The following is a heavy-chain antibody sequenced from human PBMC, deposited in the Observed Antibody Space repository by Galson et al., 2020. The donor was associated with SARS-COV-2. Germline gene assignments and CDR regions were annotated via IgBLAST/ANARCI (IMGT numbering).Heavy chain of an antibody. J-gene: IGHJ3*02. CDR2: IYHSGST. CDR1: GGSISSGGYS. D-gene: IGHD1-1*01. CDR3: ARGLETNTPRDAFDI. Sequence: ASETLSLTCAVSGGSISSGGYSWSWIRQPPGKGLEWIGYIYHSGSTYYNPSLKSRVTISVDRSKNQFSLKLSSVTAADTAVYYCARGLETNTPRDAFDIWGQGTMVTVSS. V-gene: IGHV4-30-2*01.